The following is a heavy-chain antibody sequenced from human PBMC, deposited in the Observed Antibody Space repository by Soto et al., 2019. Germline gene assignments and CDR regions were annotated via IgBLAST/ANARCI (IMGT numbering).Heavy chain of an antibody. CDR1: GFTFSSYD. V-gene: IGHV3-13*01. J-gene: IGHJ4*02. CDR3: ASGGWGSSWYEGGSRIDY. Sequence: EVQLVESGGGLVQPGGYLRLSCAASGFTFSSYDMHWVRQVAGKGLEWVSAIGVAGDTYYPDSVKGRFTISRENAKNSLYLQMNSLRAEDTAVYYCASGGWGSSWYEGGSRIDYWGQGTLVTVSS. D-gene: IGHD6-13*01. CDR2: IGVAGDT.